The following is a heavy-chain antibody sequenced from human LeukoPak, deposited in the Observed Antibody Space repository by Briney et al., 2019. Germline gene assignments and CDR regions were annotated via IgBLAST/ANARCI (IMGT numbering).Heavy chain of an antibody. J-gene: IGHJ4*02. CDR1: GFTFTSSA. CDR2: IFVDSGNT. D-gene: IGHD3-22*01. V-gene: IGHV1-58*02. CDR3: AAAYYDSSGYYLAY. Sequence: SVTVSCKASGFTFTSSAMQWVRQARGQRLEWIGWIFVDSGNTNYAQKFQERVTITRDMSTSTAYMELSSLRSEDTAVYYCAAAYYDSSGYYLAYWGQGTLVTVSS.